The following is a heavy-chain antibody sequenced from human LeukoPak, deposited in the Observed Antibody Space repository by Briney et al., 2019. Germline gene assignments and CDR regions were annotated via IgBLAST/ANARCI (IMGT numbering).Heavy chain of an antibody. Sequence: SETLSLTCAVYGGSFSGYYWSRIRQPPGKGLEWIGEINHSGSTNYNPSLKSRVTISVDTSKNQFSLKLSSVTAADTAVYYCARVRGYSYGVLPRYFDYWGQGTLVTVSS. D-gene: IGHD5-18*01. CDR3: ARVRGYSYGVLPRYFDY. V-gene: IGHV4-34*01. J-gene: IGHJ4*02. CDR2: INHSGST. CDR1: GGSFSGYY.